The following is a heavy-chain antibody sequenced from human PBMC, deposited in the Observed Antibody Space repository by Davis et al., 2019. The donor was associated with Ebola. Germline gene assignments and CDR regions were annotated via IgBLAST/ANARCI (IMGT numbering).Heavy chain of an antibody. D-gene: IGHD3-10*01. J-gene: IGHJ4*02. CDR3: ASARFREFPFDY. CDR1: GDSISSYY. Sequence: PSETLSLTCTVSGDSISSYYWNWIRQSPGKGLEWIGFVYNGGSTKYNPSLKSRVTISVDTSKNQFSLKLKSVTAADTAVYYCASARFREFPFDYWGQGTLVTVSS. V-gene: IGHV4-59*08. CDR2: VYNGGST.